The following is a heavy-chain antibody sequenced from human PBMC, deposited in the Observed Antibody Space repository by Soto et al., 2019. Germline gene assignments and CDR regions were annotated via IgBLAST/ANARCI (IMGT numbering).Heavy chain of an antibody. CDR3: ARSVAGGVYYYYYGMDV. D-gene: IGHD1-26*01. J-gene: IGHJ6*02. CDR1: GGSISSGGYS. V-gene: IGHV4-34*01. CDR2: INHSGST. Sequence: PSETLSLTCAVSGGSISSGGYSWSWIRQPPGKGLEWIGEINHSGSTNYNPSLKGRVTISVDTSKNQFSLKLSFVTAADTAVYYCARSVAGGVYYYYYGMDVWGQGTTVTVS.